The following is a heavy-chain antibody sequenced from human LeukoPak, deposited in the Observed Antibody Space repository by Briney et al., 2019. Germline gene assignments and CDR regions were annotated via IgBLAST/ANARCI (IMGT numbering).Heavy chain of an antibody. CDR1: GGSISTYY. J-gene: IGHJ4*02. Sequence: SETLSLTCTVSGGSISTYYWSWIRQPPGKGIEWIGYIYYSGSTDYNPSLKSRVTISVDMSKNQFSLKLSSVTAADTAVYYCARLNSGSYYPFDYWGQGTLVTVSS. CDR3: ARLNSGSYYPFDY. V-gene: IGHV4-59*08. CDR2: IYYSGST. D-gene: IGHD1-26*01.